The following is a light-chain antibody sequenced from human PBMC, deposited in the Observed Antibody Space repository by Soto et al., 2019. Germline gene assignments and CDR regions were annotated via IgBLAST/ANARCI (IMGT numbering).Light chain of an antibody. CDR3: QQCRNWPLT. Sequence: EIVMTQSPATLSVSPGEVATLSCKASQNGYNNLAWYQQRPGQPPRLLIYDASTRATGISARFSGSGYGTEFTLTISSLQSEDFAVYFCQQCRNWPLTFGGGTKVEIK. V-gene: IGKV3-15*01. CDR1: QNGYNN. CDR2: DAS. J-gene: IGKJ4*01.